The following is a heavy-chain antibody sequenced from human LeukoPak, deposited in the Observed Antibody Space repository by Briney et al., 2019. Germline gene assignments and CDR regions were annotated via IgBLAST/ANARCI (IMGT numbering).Heavy chain of an antibody. Sequence: PSETLSLTCTVSGGSISSYSCSWIRQPPGKGLEWIGYIYYSGSTNYNPSLKSRVTISVDTSKNQFSLKLSSVTAADTAVYYCAREGRGYSYGYAYYYGMDVWGQGTTVTVSS. CDR3: AREGRGYSYGYAYYYGMDV. CDR2: IYYSGST. CDR1: GGSISSYS. J-gene: IGHJ6*02. V-gene: IGHV4-59*01. D-gene: IGHD5-18*01.